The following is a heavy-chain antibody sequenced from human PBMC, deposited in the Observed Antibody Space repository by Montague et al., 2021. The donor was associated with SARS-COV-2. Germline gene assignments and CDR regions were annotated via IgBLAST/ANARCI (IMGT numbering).Heavy chain of an antibody. Sequence: SETLSLTCAVYGGSCRGYYWNWIRQPPGKGREGIGEINHSGSTNYNPYIKSRVTMSVDTSKNQFSLKLSSVTAADTAVYYCARGARQGYGFRLGSFDYWGQGTLVTVST. J-gene: IGHJ4*02. D-gene: IGHD3-10*01. V-gene: IGHV4-34*01. CDR2: INHSGST. CDR3: ARGARQGYGFRLGSFDY. CDR1: GGSCRGYY.